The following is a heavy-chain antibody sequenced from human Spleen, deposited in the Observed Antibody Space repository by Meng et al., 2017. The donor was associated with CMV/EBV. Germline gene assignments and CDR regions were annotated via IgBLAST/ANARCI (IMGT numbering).Heavy chain of an antibody. V-gene: IGHV1-2*04. CDR1: GYPFTAYF. J-gene: IGHJ4*02. D-gene: IGHD6-19*01. CDR3: ARGYSAWYVDH. CDR2: INPNSGGT. Sequence: QVQLVQSGAEGEKPGASGKVSCKASGYPFTAYFIDWIRQAPGQGLEWMGRINPNSGGTKYARNFQGWVTMTRDTSINTAYMELSRLKSDDTAVYYCARGYSAWYVDHWGQGTLVTVSS.